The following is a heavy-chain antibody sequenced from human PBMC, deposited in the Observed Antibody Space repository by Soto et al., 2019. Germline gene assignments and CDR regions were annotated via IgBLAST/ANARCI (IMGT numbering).Heavy chain of an antibody. CDR3: ARGVSAGVDY. CDR2: MQPSAGRT. Sequence: ASVKVSCKASGYSFTSLDINWVRQTAGQGLEWMGWMQPSAGRTGYAQKFQGRVTMTRDTSINTAYMELTTLTSDDTAFYYCARGVSAGVDYWGQGTLVTVS. D-gene: IGHD1-26*01. J-gene: IGHJ4*02. CDR1: GYSFTSLD. V-gene: IGHV1-8*01.